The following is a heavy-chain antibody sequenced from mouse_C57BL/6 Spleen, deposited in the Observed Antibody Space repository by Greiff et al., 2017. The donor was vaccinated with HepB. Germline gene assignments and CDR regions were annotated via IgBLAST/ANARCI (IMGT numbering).Heavy chain of an antibody. CDR1: GYTFTSYG. CDR2: IYPRSGNT. V-gene: IGHV1-81*01. Sequence: LVESGAELARPGASVKLSCKASGYTFTSYGISWVKQRTGQGLEWIGEIYPRSGNTYYNEKFKGKATLTADKSSSTEYMELRSLTSEDSAVYFCARKPLHYYGSSYVDYWGQGTTLTVSS. J-gene: IGHJ2*01. D-gene: IGHD1-1*01. CDR3: ARKPLHYYGSSYVDY.